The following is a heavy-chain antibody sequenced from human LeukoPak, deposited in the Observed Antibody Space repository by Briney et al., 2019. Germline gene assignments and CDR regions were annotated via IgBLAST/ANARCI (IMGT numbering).Heavy chain of an antibody. CDR3: ARDPDYYGSGNYYDGSGC. CDR2: ISSSSSNI. CDR1: GFTFSRYS. V-gene: IGHV3-48*01. J-gene: IGHJ4*02. D-gene: IGHD3-10*01. Sequence: GGSLRLSCAASGFTFSRYSMSWVRQAPGKGLEWVSYISSSSSNIYHADSVKGRSTISRDNAKNSLYLQMNSLRAEDTAVYYCARDPDYYGSGNYYDGSGCWGQGTLVTVSS.